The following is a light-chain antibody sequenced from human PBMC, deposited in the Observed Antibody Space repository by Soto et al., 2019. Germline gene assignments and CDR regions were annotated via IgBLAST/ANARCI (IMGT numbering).Light chain of an antibody. J-gene: IGKJ4*02. CDR2: GAS. CDR3: HQDFDLPLT. CDR1: QSLSNTY. Sequence: EIVMTQSPVTLSLSPGDRATLSCRASQSLSNTYISWYQQKPGQAPRLLIYGASTRATGIPARFSGSGSGTDFTLTLSSLQPEDFALYYCHQDFDLPLTFGGGTKVDIK. V-gene: IGKV3D-7*01.